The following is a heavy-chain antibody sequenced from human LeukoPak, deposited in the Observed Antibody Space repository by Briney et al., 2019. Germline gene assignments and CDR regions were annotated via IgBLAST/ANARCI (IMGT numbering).Heavy chain of an antibody. CDR3: AKGGNSYGPSGY. Sequence: GGSLTLSCAASGFTFGSYAMSWVRQAPGKGLEWVSAISGSGGSTYYADSVKGRFTISRDNSKNTLYLQMNSLRAEDTAVYYCAKGGNSYGPSGYWGQGTLVTVSS. CDR2: ISGSGGST. D-gene: IGHD5-18*01. V-gene: IGHV3-23*01. J-gene: IGHJ4*02. CDR1: GFTFGSYA.